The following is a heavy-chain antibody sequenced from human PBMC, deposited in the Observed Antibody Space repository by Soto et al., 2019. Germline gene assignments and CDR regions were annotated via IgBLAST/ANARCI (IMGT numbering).Heavy chain of an antibody. V-gene: IGHV1-8*01. J-gene: IGHJ5*02. Sequence: QVQLVQSGAEVKKPGASVKVSCKASGYTFTSYDINWVRQATGQGLEWMGWMNPNSGNTGYAQKFQGRVTMTRNTSISRAYMELSSLRSEDTAVYYCARPWGYCSSTSCYSYWFDPWGQGTLVTVSS. CDR2: MNPNSGNT. CDR1: GYTFTSYD. CDR3: ARPWGYCSSTSCYSYWFDP. D-gene: IGHD2-2*01.